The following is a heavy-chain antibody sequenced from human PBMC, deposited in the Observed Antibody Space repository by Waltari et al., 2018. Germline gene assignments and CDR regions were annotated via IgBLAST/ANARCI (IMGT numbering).Heavy chain of an antibody. CDR2: IYYSGST. J-gene: IGHJ4*02. D-gene: IGHD3-10*01. Sequence: QVQLQESGPGLVKPSETLSLTCTVSGGSISSYYWSWIRQPPGKGLEWIGYIYYSGSTNYNPSLKSRVTISVDTSKNQFSLKLSSVTAADTAMYYCARSPFEGVEYYFDYWGQGTLVTVSS. CDR1: GGSISSYY. V-gene: IGHV4-59*01. CDR3: ARSPFEGVEYYFDY.